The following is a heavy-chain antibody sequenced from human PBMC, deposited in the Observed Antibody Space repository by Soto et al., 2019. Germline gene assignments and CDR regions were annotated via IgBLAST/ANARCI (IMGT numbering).Heavy chain of an antibody. Sequence: XGTLSLSCNVSGTSIIAYYWTWIRQPPGKALEWIGYISYRGSTKYNPSLKSRVAISLDTSRNQFSLKLTPVTASDTATYFCARDPVLHGFDYWSQGTLVTVSS. CDR2: ISYRGST. CDR1: GTSIIAYY. V-gene: IGHV4-59*01. CDR3: ARDPVLHGFDY. J-gene: IGHJ4*02. D-gene: IGHD6-13*01.